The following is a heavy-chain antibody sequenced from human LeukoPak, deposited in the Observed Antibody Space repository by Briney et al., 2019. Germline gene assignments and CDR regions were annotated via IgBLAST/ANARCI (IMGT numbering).Heavy chain of an antibody. CDR3: AIGNVETRAYYFDY. J-gene: IGHJ4*02. CDR1: GGTSSSYA. D-gene: IGHD1-1*01. Sequence: ASVKVSRKASGGTSSSYAISWVRQAPGQGLEWMGGIIPIFGTANYAQRFQGRVTITTDESTSTAYMELSSLRSEDTAVYYCAIGNVETRAYYFDYWGQGTLVTVSS. V-gene: IGHV1-69*05. CDR2: IIPIFGTA.